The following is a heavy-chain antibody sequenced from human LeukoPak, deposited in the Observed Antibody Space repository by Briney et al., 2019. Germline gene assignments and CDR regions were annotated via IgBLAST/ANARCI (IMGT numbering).Heavy chain of an antibody. D-gene: IGHD3-10*01. J-gene: IGHJ4*02. CDR3: ARGRRSRNYYGSRGFVWVDY. V-gene: IGHV4-34*01. CDR2: INHSGST. CDR1: GGSFSGYY. Sequence: PSETLSLTCAVYGGSFSGYYWSWIRQPPGKRLEWIGEINHSGSTNYNPSLKSRVTISVDTSKNQFSLKLSSVTAADTAVYYCARGRRSRNYYGSRGFVWVDYWGQGTLVTVSS.